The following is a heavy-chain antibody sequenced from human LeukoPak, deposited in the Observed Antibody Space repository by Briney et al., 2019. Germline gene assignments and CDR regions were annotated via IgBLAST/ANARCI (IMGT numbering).Heavy chain of an antibody. CDR1: GDSVSSSICY. V-gene: IGHV4-39*07. J-gene: IGHJ3*02. Sequence: SETLSLTCTVSGDSVSSSICYWGWIRQPPGKGLEWIGNIYYGGNTYYNPSLKSRVTISVDTSKNQFSLKLSSVAAADTAVYYCARDPGERGAARMGAFDIWGQGTMVTVSS. CDR3: ARDPGERGAARMGAFDI. D-gene: IGHD6-6*01. CDR2: IYYGGNT.